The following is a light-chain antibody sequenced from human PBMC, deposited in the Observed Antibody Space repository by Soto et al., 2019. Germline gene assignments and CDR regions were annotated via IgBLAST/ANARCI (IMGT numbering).Light chain of an antibody. Sequence: IVMTQSPATLSVSPGERATLSCRAGQTIYSNVAWYQQRPGQAPRLLIYRASTRATGIPARFSGSGSGTEFTLTISSLQSEDFAVYYCQQYNNWPPYTFGQGTKVDIK. J-gene: IGKJ2*01. CDR2: RAS. CDR1: QTIYSN. CDR3: QQYNNWPPYT. V-gene: IGKV3-15*01.